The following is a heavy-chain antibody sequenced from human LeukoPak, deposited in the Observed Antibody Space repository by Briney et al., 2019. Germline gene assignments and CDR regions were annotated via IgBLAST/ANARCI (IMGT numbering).Heavy chain of an antibody. V-gene: IGHV3-7*01. CDR3: AREDWNGEIDY. J-gene: IGHJ4*02. D-gene: IGHD1-1*01. CDR2: IKQDGSEE. CDR1: GFTFSSYW. Sequence: GGSLRLSCAASGFTFSSYWMSWVRQAPGKGLEWVANIKQDGSEEYYVDSVKGRFTISRDNAKNSLYLQMNSLRAEDTAVYYCAREDWNGEIDYWGQGTLVTVSS.